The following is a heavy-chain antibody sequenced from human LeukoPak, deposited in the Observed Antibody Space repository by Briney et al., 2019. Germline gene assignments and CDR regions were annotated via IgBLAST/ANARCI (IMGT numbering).Heavy chain of an antibody. D-gene: IGHD5-18*01. V-gene: IGHV4-4*07. CDR3: ARVGYSYGPSYWYFDL. CDR1: GGSISSYY. CDR2: IYTSGST. Sequence: SETLSLTCTVSGGSISSYYWSWIRQPAGKGLEWIGRIYTSGSTNYNPSLKSRVTMSVGTSKNQFSLKLSSVTAADTAVYYCARVGYSYGPSYWYFDLWGRGTLVTVSS. J-gene: IGHJ2*01.